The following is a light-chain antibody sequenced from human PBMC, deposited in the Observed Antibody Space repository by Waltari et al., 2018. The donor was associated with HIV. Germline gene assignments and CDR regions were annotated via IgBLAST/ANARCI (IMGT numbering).Light chain of an antibody. CDR3: ASWDDSLNGPV. CDR1: TPTIASNT. Sequence: YVLTQPPPTSPTPAPTATTTCSATTPTIASNTDRCFQQLPGKAHKVLTYGKNQRPSGVPDRFSGSKSGTSASLAIGGLQSEDEADYYCASWDDSLNGPVFGGGTTLTVL. J-gene: IGLJ2*01. CDR2: GKN. V-gene: IGLV1-44*01.